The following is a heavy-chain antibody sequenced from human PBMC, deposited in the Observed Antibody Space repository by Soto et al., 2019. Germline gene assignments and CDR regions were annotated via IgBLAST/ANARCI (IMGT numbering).Heavy chain of an antibody. CDR1: GFSFRSYW. Sequence: EVQLVESGGGLVKSGGSLGLSCAASGFSFRSYWMHWVRQAPGKGLVWVARISSDGSSTTYADSANGRFTISRDNATNTQYVQKSSLMEEDRAVDYGARVYYGVLTGYYIDYWGQGTLVTVSS. CDR2: ISSDGSST. V-gene: IGHV3-74*01. CDR3: ARVYYGVLTGYYIDY. J-gene: IGHJ4*02. D-gene: IGHD3-9*01.